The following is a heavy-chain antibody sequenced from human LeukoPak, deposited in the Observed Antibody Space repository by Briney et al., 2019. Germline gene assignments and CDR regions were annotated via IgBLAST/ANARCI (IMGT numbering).Heavy chain of an antibody. CDR1: EFTFSSYS. V-gene: IGHV3-48*04. D-gene: IGHD6-19*01. CDR3: ARDRRSSGWYPYYYYYGMDV. J-gene: IGHJ6*02. CDR2: ITNSGNSK. Sequence: GGSLRLSCAASEFTFSSYSMNWVRQAPGKGLEWVSYITNSGNSKSYADSVKGRFTISRDNAKNSLYLQMNSLRAEDTAVYYCARDRRSSGWYPYYYYYGMDVWGQGTTVTVSS.